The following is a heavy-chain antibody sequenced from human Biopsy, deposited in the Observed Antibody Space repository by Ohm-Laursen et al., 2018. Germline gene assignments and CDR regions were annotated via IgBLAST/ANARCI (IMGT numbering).Heavy chain of an antibody. CDR2: INPSGGST. J-gene: IGHJ4*02. CDR3: ARAVAGTGGVFDS. Sequence: GASVKVSCKTSGYIFTSYYIHWVRQAPGQGLEWMASINPSGGSTTYAQRFQGRPIMTRDTSSSSIYMELSSLRSEDTAIYFCARAVAGTGGVFDSWGQGTLVTVSS. CDR1: GYIFTSYY. V-gene: IGHV1-46*01. D-gene: IGHD6-19*01.